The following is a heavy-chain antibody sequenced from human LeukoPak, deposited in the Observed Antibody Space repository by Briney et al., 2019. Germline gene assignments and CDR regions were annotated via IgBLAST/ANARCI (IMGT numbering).Heavy chain of an antibody. CDR3: ARVSEDIVVVPAAIAY. Sequence: GASVKVSCKASGYTFTGYYMHWVRQAPGQGLEWMGWINPNSGGTNYAQKFQGRVTMTRDTSISTAYMELSRLRSDDTAVYYCARVSEDIVVVPAAIAYWGQGTLVTVSS. D-gene: IGHD2-2*02. CDR1: GYTFTGYY. J-gene: IGHJ4*02. V-gene: IGHV1-2*02. CDR2: INPNSGGT.